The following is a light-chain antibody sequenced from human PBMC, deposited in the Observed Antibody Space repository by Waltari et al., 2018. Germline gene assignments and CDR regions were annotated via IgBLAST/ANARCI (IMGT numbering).Light chain of an antibody. Sequence: VLTQSPGSLSLSPGESAPLPCRASQSLTKRYLAWYQQKLGQAPRLLIYGASSRAAGIPDRFSGSGSGTDFTLTISRLEPEDFAVYYCQQYGSSIMYTFGQGTKLEIK. CDR2: GAS. V-gene: IGKV3-20*01. J-gene: IGKJ2*01. CDR3: QQYGSSIMYT. CDR1: QSLTKRY.